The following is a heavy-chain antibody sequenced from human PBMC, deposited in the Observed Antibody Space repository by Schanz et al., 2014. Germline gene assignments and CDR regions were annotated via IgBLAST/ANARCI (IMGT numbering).Heavy chain of an antibody. CDR3: ARDKGGYYPFDY. D-gene: IGHD3-22*01. CDR2: INQDGSDK. J-gene: IGHJ4*02. Sequence: EVQLVESGGGLVKPGGSLRLSCAASGFTFSNTWMSWVRQAPGKGLEWVANINQDGSDKSYVDSVKGRFTISRDNAKNSLYLQMNSLRAEDTAVYYCARDKGGYYPFDYWGQGSLVTVSS. CDR1: GFTFSNTW. V-gene: IGHV3-7*01.